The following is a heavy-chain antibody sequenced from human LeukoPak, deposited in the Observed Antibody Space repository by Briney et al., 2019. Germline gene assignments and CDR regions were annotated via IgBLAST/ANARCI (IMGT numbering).Heavy chain of an antibody. CDR1: GGSISSYY. V-gene: IGHV4-59*01. CDR3: ASRTCCGGDCYSLDAFDI. J-gene: IGHJ3*02. D-gene: IGHD2-21*02. CDR2: IYYSGST. Sequence: SETLSLTCTVSGGSISSYYWSWIRQPPGKGLEWIGYIYYSGSTNYNPSLKSRVTISVDTSKNQFSLKLSSVTAADTAVYYCASRTCCGGDCYSLDAFDIWGQGTMVTVSS.